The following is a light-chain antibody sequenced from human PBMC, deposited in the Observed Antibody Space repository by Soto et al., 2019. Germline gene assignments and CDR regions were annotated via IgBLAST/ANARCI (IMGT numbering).Light chain of an antibody. CDR2: GAS. CDR3: QQYGSSPAT. Sequence: IVVTQYTGTLSLSPGERATLSCRASQSVSSSYLAWYQQKPGQAPRLLIYGASSRAIGIPDRFSGSGSGTDFTLTISRLEPEDFAVYYCQQYGSSPATFGQGTKVDIK. V-gene: IGKV3-20*01. J-gene: IGKJ1*01. CDR1: QSVSSSY.